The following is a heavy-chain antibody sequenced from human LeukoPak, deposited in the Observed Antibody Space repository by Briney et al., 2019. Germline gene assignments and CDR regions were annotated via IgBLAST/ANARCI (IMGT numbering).Heavy chain of an antibody. CDR1: GFTASSNY. J-gene: IGHJ3*02. D-gene: IGHD2-8*01. CDR3: AREVMAKRRAFDI. V-gene: IGHV3-53*04. Sequence: GGSLRLSCAASGFTASSNYMSWVRQAPGKGLEWVSVIYSDDRTYYADSVKGRSTISRHTSKKTLYLQMNSLRAEDTAVYYCAREVMAKRRAFDIWGQGTVVTVLS. CDR2: IYSDDRT.